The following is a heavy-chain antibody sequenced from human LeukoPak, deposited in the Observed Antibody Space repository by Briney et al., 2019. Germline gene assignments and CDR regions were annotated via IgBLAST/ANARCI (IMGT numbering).Heavy chain of an antibody. Sequence: ASVKVSCKASGGTFSSYAISWVRQAPGQGLEWMGGIIPIFGTANYAQKFQGRVTITADESTSTAYMELSSLRSEDTAVYYCARGPRDYGDSPPLFDYWGQGTLVAVSS. CDR2: IIPIFGTA. D-gene: IGHD4-17*01. CDR3: ARGPRDYGDSPPLFDY. J-gene: IGHJ4*02. CDR1: GGTFSSYA. V-gene: IGHV1-69*13.